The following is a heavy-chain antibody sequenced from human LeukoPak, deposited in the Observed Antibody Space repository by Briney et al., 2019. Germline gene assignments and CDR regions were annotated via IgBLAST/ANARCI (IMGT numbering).Heavy chain of an antibody. J-gene: IGHJ4*02. CDR1: GGFLSSYY. CDR2: ICYSGST. D-gene: IGHD3-22*01. Sequence: PSETLSLTCPVSGGFLSSYYWRWLRQPPGKGLEWIGYICYSGSTNYNPSLKSRVTISVDTYKNQFSLTLSYVPAADTAVYYCARGGRSYSYYYDSSGYYPFDYWGQGTLVTVSS. CDR3: ARGGRSYSYYYDSSGYYPFDY. V-gene: IGHV4-59*01.